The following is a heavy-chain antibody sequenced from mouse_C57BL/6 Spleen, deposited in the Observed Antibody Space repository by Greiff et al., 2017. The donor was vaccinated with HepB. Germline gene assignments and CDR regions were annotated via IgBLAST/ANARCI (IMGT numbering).Heavy chain of an antibody. CDR3: ARNYYSNPYYFDY. CDR2: ISYDGSN. V-gene: IGHV3-6*01. J-gene: IGHJ2*01. CDR1: GYSITSGYY. Sequence: ESGPGLVKPSQSLSLTCSVTGYSITSGYYWNWIRQFPGNKLEWMGYISYDGSNNYNPSLKNRISITRDTSKNQFFLKLNSVTTEDTATYYCARNYYSNPYYFDYWGQGTTLTVSS. D-gene: IGHD2-5*01.